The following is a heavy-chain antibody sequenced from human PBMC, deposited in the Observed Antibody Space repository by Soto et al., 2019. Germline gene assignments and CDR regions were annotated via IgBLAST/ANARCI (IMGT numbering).Heavy chain of an antibody. Sequence: QVQLVQSGPEVRKPGASVRLSCATSGYNFNQYYIHWVRQAPGQGLEWVGIINLRGGTTEYAHKFRGRVTVSGDTPTRTAYMELSSLRSEDTALYFCGRGPDDSDVPRWDHWGQGTLITVSS. CDR3: GRGPDDSDVPRWDH. V-gene: IGHV1-46*02. CDR1: GYNFNQYY. CDR2: INLRGGTT. J-gene: IGHJ4*02. D-gene: IGHD4-17*01.